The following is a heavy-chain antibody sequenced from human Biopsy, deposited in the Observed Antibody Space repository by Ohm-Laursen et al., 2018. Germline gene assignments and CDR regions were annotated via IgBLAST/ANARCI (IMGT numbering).Heavy chain of an antibody. V-gene: IGHV3-9*01. J-gene: IGHJ4*02. CDR2: ISWNSGSI. CDR3: ARLGELHGLWYFDF. D-gene: IGHD2-21*01. Sequence: SLRLSCAASGFSVNDNYMSWVRQAPGKGLEWVSGISWNSGSINYAVSVQGRFTISRDNAKNSLYLQMNSLRVEDTALYFCARLGELHGLWYFDFWGQGALVTVSP. CDR1: GFSVNDNY.